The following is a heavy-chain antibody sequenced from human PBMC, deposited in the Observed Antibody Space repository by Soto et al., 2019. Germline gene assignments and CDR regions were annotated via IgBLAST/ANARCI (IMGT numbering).Heavy chain of an antibody. D-gene: IGHD3-22*01. V-gene: IGHV4-31*03. CDR2: IYYSGST. Sequence: LSLTCTVSGGCIGSGGYYWSWIRQHPGKGLEWIGYIYYSGSTYYNPSLKSRVTISVDTSKNQFSLKLSSVTAADTAVYYCARYYYDSSDLNWFDPWGQGTLVTVSS. J-gene: IGHJ5*02. CDR1: GGCIGSGGYY. CDR3: ARYYYDSSDLNWFDP.